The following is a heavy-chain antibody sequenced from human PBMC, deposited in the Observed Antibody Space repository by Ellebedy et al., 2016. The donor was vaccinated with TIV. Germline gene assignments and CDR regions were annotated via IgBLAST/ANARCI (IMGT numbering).Heavy chain of an antibody. D-gene: IGHD5-12*01. J-gene: IGHJ4*02. CDR3: ASIGRTVGYSGYGGWDY. CDR1: GGTFSSYA. CDR2: IIPIFGTA. Sequence: SVKVSCXASGGTFSSYAISWVRQAPGQGLEWMGGIIPIFGTANYAQKFQGRVTITADESTSTAYMELSSLRSEDTAVYYCASIGRTVGYSGYGGWDYWGQGTLVTVSS. V-gene: IGHV1-69*13.